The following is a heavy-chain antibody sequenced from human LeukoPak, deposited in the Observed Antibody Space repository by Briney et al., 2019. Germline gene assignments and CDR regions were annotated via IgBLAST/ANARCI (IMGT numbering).Heavy chain of an antibody. CDR1: GGSISSYY. V-gene: IGHV4-59*08. J-gene: IGHJ4*02. CDR3: ARLLALETDY. D-gene: IGHD3-3*01. Sequence: PSETLSLTCTVSGGSISSYYWSWIRQPPGKGLEWIGYIYYSGSTNYNPSLKSRVTISVDTSKNQFSLKLSSVTAADTAVYYCARLLALETDYWGQGTLVTVSS. CDR2: IYYSGST.